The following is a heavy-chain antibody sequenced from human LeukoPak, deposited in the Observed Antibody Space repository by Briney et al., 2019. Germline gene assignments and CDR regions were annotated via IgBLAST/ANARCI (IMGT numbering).Heavy chain of an antibody. CDR3: ARPRYYDSSGYPLFQL. Sequence: GGSLRLSCTASRFTFSYYGMHWVRQAPGKGLEWVAFIRNVGGDNYYADSVKGRFTFSRDNSKNTLYLQMDSLRPEDTAVYYCARPRYYDSSGYPLFQLWGQGTLVTVSS. CDR1: RFTFSYYG. V-gene: IGHV3-30*02. J-gene: IGHJ1*01. D-gene: IGHD3-22*01. CDR2: IRNVGGDN.